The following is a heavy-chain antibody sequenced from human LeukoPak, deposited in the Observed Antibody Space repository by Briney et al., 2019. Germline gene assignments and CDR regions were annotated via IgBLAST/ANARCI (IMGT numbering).Heavy chain of an antibody. CDR1: GFAFSDYD. D-gene: IGHD3-3*02. V-gene: IGHV3-13*01. J-gene: IGHJ3*01. Sequence: GGSLRLSCAASGFAFSDYDIHWVRQPAGKGLEWVSVVDSAGDTYYPGSVKGRFTVSRDNAKNSVFLQLNSLTAGDTAVYYCTRGISKSRDAFDLWGQGAMVTVSS. CDR3: TRGISKSRDAFDL. CDR2: VDSAGDT.